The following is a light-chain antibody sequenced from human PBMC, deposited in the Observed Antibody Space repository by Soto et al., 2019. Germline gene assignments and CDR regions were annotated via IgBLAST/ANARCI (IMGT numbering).Light chain of an antibody. Sequence: EIVMTQSPATLSVSPGERATLSCRASQNVFSNLAWYQQKPGQAPRLLIYGASTRATGIPARFSGSGSGTEFTLTISSLQSEDFAVYYCQQYNEWPLTFGGGTKVEIK. CDR1: QNVFSN. J-gene: IGKJ4*01. CDR3: QQYNEWPLT. CDR2: GAS. V-gene: IGKV3-15*01.